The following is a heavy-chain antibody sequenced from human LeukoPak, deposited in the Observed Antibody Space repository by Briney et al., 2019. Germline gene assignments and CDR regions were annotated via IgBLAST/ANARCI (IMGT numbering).Heavy chain of an antibody. D-gene: IGHD6-13*01. CDR2: IYYSGNT. V-gene: IGHV4-31*03. J-gene: IGHJ4*02. CDR1: GGSINSAGYY. Sequence: SETLSLTCTVSGGSINSAGYYWSWIRQHPGKGLEWIGYIYYSGNTYYNPSLKSRVAISVDTSKNQFSLKLSSVTAADTAVYYCATEGTYSSSWYSALDYWGQGTLVTVSP. CDR3: ATEGTYSSSWYSALDY.